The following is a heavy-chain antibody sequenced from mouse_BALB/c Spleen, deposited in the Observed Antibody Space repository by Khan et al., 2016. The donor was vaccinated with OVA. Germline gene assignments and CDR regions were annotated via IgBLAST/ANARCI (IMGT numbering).Heavy chain of an antibody. J-gene: IGHJ4*01. CDR3: ARQPYYHYNIMDY. Sequence: QMQLEESEPGLVAPSQSLSITCTISGFSLTNYGVHWVRQPPGKGLEWLVVIWSDGSTTYNSALKSRLTISKDNSKRQVFLKMNSLQTDDTGMYFCARQPYYHYNIMDYWGQGTSVTVSS. CDR1: GFSLTNYG. V-gene: IGHV2-6-1*01. D-gene: IGHD2-10*01. CDR2: IWSDGST.